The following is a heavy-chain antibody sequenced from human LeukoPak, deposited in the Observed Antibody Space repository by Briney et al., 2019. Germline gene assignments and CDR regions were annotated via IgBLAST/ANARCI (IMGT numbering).Heavy chain of an antibody. Sequence: SETLSLTCDVSGGSISSSDWWSWVRQHPGKGLEWIGYIYYSGITYYNPSLKSRITISVDTAKNQFSLKLSSVTAADTAVYYCASARNYDVLTGYFLDYWGQGALVTVSS. V-gene: IGHV4-4*02. D-gene: IGHD3-9*01. CDR1: GGSISSSDW. CDR2: IYYSGIT. CDR3: ASARNYDVLTGYFLDY. J-gene: IGHJ4*02.